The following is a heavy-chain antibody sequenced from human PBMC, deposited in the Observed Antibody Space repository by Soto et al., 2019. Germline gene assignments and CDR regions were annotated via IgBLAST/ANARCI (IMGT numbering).Heavy chain of an antibody. J-gene: IGHJ4*02. V-gene: IGHV3-23*01. Sequence: GGSLRLSCAVSGFTFSTYAMSWVRQAPGKGLEWVAGIRGSGGSIYYADSVKGRFTISRDNSKNTLYLQMNSLRVEDTALYYCAKDRGSSWYESVDYWGQGTLVTVSS. CDR2: IRGSGGSI. CDR1: GFTFSTYA. D-gene: IGHD6-13*01. CDR3: AKDRGSSWYESVDY.